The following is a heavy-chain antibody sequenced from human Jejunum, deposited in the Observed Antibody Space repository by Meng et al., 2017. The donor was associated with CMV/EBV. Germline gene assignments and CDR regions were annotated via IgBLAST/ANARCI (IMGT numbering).Heavy chain of an antibody. J-gene: IGHJ4*02. Sequence: FWFTLSNYAMHWVRQGPGKGLEYVSSITTNGGNTYYANSVKGRFTISRDNSKNTLYLQMGSLRAEDMAVYYCARDRAGSGWSDFDSWGQGTLVTVSS. CDR1: WFTLSNYA. CDR3: ARDRAGSGWSDFDS. V-gene: IGHV3-64*01. D-gene: IGHD6-19*01. CDR2: ITTNGGNT.